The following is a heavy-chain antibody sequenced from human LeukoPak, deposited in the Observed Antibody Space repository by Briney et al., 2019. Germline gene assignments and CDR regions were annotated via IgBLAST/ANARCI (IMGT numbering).Heavy chain of an antibody. CDR2: IIPIFGTA. J-gene: IGHJ6*03. CDR3: ARVASSSGPYYYYYMDV. D-gene: IGHD6-6*01. V-gene: IGHV1-69*05. CDR1: GGTFSSYA. Sequence: SVKVSCKASGGTFSSYAISWVRQAPGQGLEWMGGIIPIFGTANYAQKFQGRVTITTDESTSTAYMELSSLRSEDTAVYYCARVASSSGPYYYYYMDVWGKGTTVTVSS.